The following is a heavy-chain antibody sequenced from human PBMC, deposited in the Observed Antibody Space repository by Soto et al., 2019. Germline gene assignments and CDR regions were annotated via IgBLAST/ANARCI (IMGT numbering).Heavy chain of an antibody. J-gene: IGHJ5*02. CDR3: ARHRGPMVRGVISNWFDP. CDR1: GVSLSSSSYY. CDR2: IYYSGST. Sequence: SDTLSLTSTVSGVSLSSSSYYWGWIRQPPGKGLEWIGIIYYSGSTYYNPSLKSRVTISVDTSKNQFSLKLSSVTAADTAVYYCARHRGPMVRGVISNWFDPWGQGTLVTVSS. V-gene: IGHV4-39*01. D-gene: IGHD3-10*01.